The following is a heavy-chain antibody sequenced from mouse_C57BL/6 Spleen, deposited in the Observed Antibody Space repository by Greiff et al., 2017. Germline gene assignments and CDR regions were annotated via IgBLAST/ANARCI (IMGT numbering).Heavy chain of an antibody. CDR1: GFSLTSYG. Sequence: QVQLKESGPGLVQPSQSLSITCTVSGFSLTSYGVHWVRQSPGKGLEWLGVIWSGGSTDYNAAFISRLSISKDNSKSQVFFKMNSLQADDTAIYYCARLYYGSSYWYFDVWGTGTTVTVSS. CDR3: ARLYYGSSYWYFDV. J-gene: IGHJ1*03. CDR2: IWSGGST. D-gene: IGHD1-1*01. V-gene: IGHV2-2*01.